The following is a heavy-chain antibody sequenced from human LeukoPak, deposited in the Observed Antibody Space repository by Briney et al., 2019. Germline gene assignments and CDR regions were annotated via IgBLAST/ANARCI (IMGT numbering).Heavy chain of an antibody. V-gene: IGHV4-4*07. CDR3: ARDSGTTGEVKFDP. D-gene: IGHD3-10*01. Sequence: SETLSLSCTVSGGSIHSYWSWIRQPAGKGLEWIGRISGSGTITYNPALQSRLTISIDTSKNQFSLKLMSVTAADTAVYYCARDSGTTGEVKFDPWGQGTLVTVSS. CDR2: ISGSGTI. CDR1: GGSIHSY. J-gene: IGHJ5*02.